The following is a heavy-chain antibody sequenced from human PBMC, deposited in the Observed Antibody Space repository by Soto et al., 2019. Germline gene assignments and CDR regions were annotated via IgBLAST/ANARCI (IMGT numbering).Heavy chain of an antibody. CDR1: GFTFSSYA. V-gene: IGHV3-23*01. D-gene: IGHD3-3*01. J-gene: IGHJ5*02. Sequence: PGGSLRLSCAASGFTFSSYAMSWVRQAPGKGLEWVSAISGSGGSTYYADSVKGRFTISRDNSKNTLYLQMNSLRAEDTAVYYCAKDAYPSAYDFWSGYRWFDPWGQGTLVTVSS. CDR2: ISGSGGST. CDR3: AKDAYPSAYDFWSGYRWFDP.